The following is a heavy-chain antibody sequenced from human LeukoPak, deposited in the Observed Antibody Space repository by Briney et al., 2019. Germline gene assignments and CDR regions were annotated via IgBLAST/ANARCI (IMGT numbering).Heavy chain of an antibody. Sequence: GGSLRLSCAASGFTFSRYWMSWVRQALGKGLEWVANIKQDGSEKYYVDSVKGRFTIPRDNAKNSLYLQMNSLRAEDTAVYYCASGVDTAMVPFDYWGQGTLVTVSS. CDR3: ASGVDTAMVPFDY. J-gene: IGHJ4*02. D-gene: IGHD5-18*01. V-gene: IGHV3-7*01. CDR2: IKQDGSEK. CDR1: GFTFSRYW.